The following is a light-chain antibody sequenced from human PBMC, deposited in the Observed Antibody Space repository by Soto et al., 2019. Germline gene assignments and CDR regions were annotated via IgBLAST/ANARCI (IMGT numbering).Light chain of an antibody. CDR1: QSIGRW. CDR3: QQYNDYSTWT. Sequence: DIRLTQSPSTLSASVGDIFTITCRSSQSIGRWLAWYQQKPGKAPKVLIWDATTLHRGVPSRFSGSGSGTEFTLTISSLQPDDFATYYCQQYNDYSTWTFGQGTKVDI. J-gene: IGKJ1*01. V-gene: IGKV1-5*01. CDR2: DAT.